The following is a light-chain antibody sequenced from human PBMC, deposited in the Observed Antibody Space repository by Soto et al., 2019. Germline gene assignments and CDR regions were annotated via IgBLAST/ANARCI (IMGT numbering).Light chain of an antibody. J-gene: IGLJ2*01. CDR2: DTN. V-gene: IGLV1-51*01. CDR1: NSNVGRND. Sequence: QSVLTQPPSVSAAPGQKVTISCSGSNSNVGRNDVSWYQHLPGTAPKLLIYDTNKRPSVIPDRFSGSRSGTSATLVVTGLQTGDESDYYCGTWDTRLSAVVFGGGTKLTVL. CDR3: GTWDTRLSAVV.